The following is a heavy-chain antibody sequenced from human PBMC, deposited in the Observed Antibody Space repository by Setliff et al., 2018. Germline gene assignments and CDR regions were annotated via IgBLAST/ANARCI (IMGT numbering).Heavy chain of an antibody. CDR1: GDSMNSRKFY. J-gene: IGHJ6*03. V-gene: IGHV4-61*09. Sequence: SETLSLTCSVSGDSMNSRKFYWNWIRQPAGRGLEWIGEINHSGSTNYNPSLKSRVTISVDTSKNQFSLKLSSVTAADTAVYYCARESYYYYMDAWGKGTTVTVSS. CDR2: INHSGST. CDR3: ARESYYYYMDA.